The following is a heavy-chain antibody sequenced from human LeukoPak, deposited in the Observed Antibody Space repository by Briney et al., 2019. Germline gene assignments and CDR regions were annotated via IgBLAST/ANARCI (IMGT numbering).Heavy chain of an antibody. J-gene: IGHJ4*02. Sequence: GASVKVSCKASGYTFTGYYMHWVRQAPGQGLEWMGWINPNSGGTNYAQKFQGRVTMTRDTSISTAYMELSRLRSDDTAVYYCARVLQSRTVTPGYWGQGTLVTVSS. CDR1: GYTFTGYY. CDR3: ARVLQSRTVTPGY. V-gene: IGHV1-2*02. CDR2: INPNSGGT. D-gene: IGHD4-17*01.